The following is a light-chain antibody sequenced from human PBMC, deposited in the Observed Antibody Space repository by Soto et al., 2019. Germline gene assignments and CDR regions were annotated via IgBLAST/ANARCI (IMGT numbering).Light chain of an antibody. Sequence: EIVLTQSPATLSSSPGEGATLSCRASQSVSSYLAWYQHKPGQAPRLLISEASNRATGVPDRFSGSGSGTDFTLTISSLEPEDFAVYYCQQRSNWLFTFGPGTKVDLK. CDR1: QSVSSY. CDR2: EAS. J-gene: IGKJ3*01. CDR3: QQRSNWLFT. V-gene: IGKV3-11*01.